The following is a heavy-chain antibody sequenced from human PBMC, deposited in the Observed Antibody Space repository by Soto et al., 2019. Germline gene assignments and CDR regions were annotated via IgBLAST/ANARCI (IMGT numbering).Heavy chain of an antibody. D-gene: IGHD6-19*01. V-gene: IGHV3-9*01. J-gene: IGHJ1*01. CDR3: IRGRQGWVQL. Sequence: EVQLVESGGGLVQPGRSLRLSCVASGFTFDDYAMHWVRQAPGKGLEWVSGITWSGGTRDYADSVKGRFTISRDNAKNSVCLQMDSLRVEDTALYYCIRGRQGWVQLWGRGTLVTGSS. CDR1: GFTFDDYA. CDR2: ITWSGGTR.